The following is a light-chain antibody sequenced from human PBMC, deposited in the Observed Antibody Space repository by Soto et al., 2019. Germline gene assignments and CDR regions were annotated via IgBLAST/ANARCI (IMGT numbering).Light chain of an antibody. CDR1: QSISIY. V-gene: IGKV1-39*01. CDR2: AAS. J-gene: IGKJ4*01. CDR3: QQSYSTPRLT. Sequence: DIQMTQSPSSLSASVGDRVTITCRASQSISIYLNWYQQKPGKAPKFLIYAASSLQSGVPSRFRGSGSATDFTHTISSLQPEDFATYYCQQSYSTPRLTFGGGTKVEIK.